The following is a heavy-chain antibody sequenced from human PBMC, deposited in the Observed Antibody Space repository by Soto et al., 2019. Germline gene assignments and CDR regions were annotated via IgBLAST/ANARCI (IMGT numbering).Heavy chain of an antibody. J-gene: IGHJ3*02. CDR3: AGQYDPVPRSAFDI. V-gene: IGHV3-11*01. Sequence: GGSLRLSCAASGFTFSDYYMSWIRQAPGKGLECISYISSSGSAKYYADSVKGRFTISRDNAKNSLYVQMNSLRADDTAVYYCAGQYDPVPRSAFDIWGQGTMVTVSS. CDR2: ISSSGSAK. CDR1: GFTFSDYY. D-gene: IGHD3-16*01.